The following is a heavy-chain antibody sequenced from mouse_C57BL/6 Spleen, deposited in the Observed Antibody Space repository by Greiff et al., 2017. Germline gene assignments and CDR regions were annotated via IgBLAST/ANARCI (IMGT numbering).Heavy chain of an antibody. Sequence: QVQLKQSGAELVKPGASVKISCKASGYAFSSYWMNWVKQRPGKGLEWIGQIYPGDGDTNYNGKFKGKATLTADTSSSTAYMQLSSLTSEDSAVYFCARWETTVVANFDYWGQGTTLTVSS. V-gene: IGHV1-80*01. D-gene: IGHD1-1*01. CDR2: IYPGDGDT. J-gene: IGHJ2*01. CDR3: ARWETTVVANFDY. CDR1: GYAFSSYW.